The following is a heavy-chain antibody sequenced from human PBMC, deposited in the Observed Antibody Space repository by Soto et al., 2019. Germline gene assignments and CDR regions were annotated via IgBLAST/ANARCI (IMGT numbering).Heavy chain of an antibody. CDR3: ATASTNDYYYYGMDS. J-gene: IGHJ6*02. Sequence: EVQLVQSGAEVKKPGESLKISCKASGYSFSSYWIGWVRQMPGKGLEWMGIIDPRDSETRYSPSFQGQVTISVNKFINNYDQQWSCMKASDTAMYYCATASTNDYYYYGMDSWGQGTTVTVS. V-gene: IGHV5-51*03. CDR2: IDPRDSET. CDR1: GYSFSSYW.